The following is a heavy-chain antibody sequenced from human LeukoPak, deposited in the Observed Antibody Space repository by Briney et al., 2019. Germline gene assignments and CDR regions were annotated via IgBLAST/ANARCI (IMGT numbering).Heavy chain of an antibody. Sequence: PSETLSLTCTVSGGPISSYYWSWIRQPPGKGLEWIGYIYYSGGTNYNPSLKSRVTISVDTSKNQFSLKLSSVTAADTAVYYCARFRFSGTLDYWGQGTLVTVSS. CDR3: ARFRFSGTLDY. CDR2: IYYSGGT. J-gene: IGHJ4*02. D-gene: IGHD3-10*01. CDR1: GGPISSYY. V-gene: IGHV4-59*01.